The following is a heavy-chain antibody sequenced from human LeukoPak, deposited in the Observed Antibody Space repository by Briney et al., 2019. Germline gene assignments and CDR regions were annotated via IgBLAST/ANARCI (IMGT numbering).Heavy chain of an antibody. D-gene: IGHD1-26*01. J-gene: IGHJ4*02. V-gene: IGHV1-18*01. CDR1: GYTCTSYG. CDR3: ARDAFSGSHDY. CDR2: ISAYNGNT. Sequence: ASVKVSCKASGYTCTSYGISWVRQAPGQGLEWMGWISAYNGNTNYAQKLQGRVTMTTDTYTSTAYMELRSLRSDDTAVYYCARDAFSGSHDYWGQGTLVTVSS.